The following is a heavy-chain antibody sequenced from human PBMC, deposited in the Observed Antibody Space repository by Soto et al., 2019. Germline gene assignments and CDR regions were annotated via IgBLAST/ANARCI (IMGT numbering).Heavy chain of an antibody. CDR1: YGSISVSNVF. V-gene: IGHV4-39*01. D-gene: IGHD3-16*02. CDR3: ARTSSRYLDF. Sequence: KTSETLSLTCTVSYGSISVSNVFWGWVRQPPGKGLEWIGNFDYSGTAYFNPSLGTRVTFPVDTSKNQFYLTLYSATAADTAVYYCARTSSRYLDFLYQRILVAVSS. CDR2: FDYSGTA. J-gene: IGHJ4*02.